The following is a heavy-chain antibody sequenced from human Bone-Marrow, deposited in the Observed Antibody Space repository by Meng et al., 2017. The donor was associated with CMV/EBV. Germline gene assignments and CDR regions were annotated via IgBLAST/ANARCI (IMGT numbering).Heavy chain of an antibody. CDR1: GGSVSSNNYY. CDR2: IYYSGST. Sequence: SETLSLTCTVSGGSVSSNNYYWSWIRQPPGKGLEWIAYIYYSGSTNYSPSLKSRVTISVDTSKNLFSLKLSSVTAADTAVYYCARASGYYINAFDLCGQGIMVTVSS. D-gene: IGHD2/OR15-2a*01. V-gene: IGHV4-61*01. CDR3: ARASGYYINAFDL. J-gene: IGHJ3*01.